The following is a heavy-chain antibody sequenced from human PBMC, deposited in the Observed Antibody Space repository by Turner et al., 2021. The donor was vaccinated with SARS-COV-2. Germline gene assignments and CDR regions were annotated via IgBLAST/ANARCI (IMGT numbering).Heavy chain of an antibody. CDR1: GYTFTNYY. J-gene: IGHJ4*02. Sequence: QVQLVQSGAEVKKPGASVKVSCKTSGYTFTNYYMHWVRQAPGQGLEWMGWVNPNSGGTNYALKFQGRVTMTSDTSITTAYMELSSLRSDDTAVYYCARDLNSGYGDYTGWGQGTLVTVSS. CDR2: VNPNSGGT. V-gene: IGHV1-2*02. D-gene: IGHD4-17*01. CDR3: ARDLNSGYGDYTG.